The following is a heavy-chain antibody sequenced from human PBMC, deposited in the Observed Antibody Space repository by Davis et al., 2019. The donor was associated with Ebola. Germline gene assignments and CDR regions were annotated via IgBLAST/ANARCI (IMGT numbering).Heavy chain of an antibody. Sequence: SVKVSCKASGGTFSSYAISWVRQAPGRGLEWMGGIIPIFGTANYAQKFQGRVTITADESTSTAYMELSSLRSEDTAVYYCAREPTTVTTVDYGKDVWGQGTTVTVSS. D-gene: IGHD4-11*01. CDR2: IIPIFGTA. J-gene: IGHJ6*02. V-gene: IGHV1-69*13. CDR1: GGTFSSYA. CDR3: AREPTTVTTVDYGKDV.